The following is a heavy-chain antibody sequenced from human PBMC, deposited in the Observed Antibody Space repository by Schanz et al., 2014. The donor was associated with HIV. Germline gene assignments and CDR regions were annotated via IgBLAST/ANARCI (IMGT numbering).Heavy chain of an antibody. CDR1: GYTFNTYD. Sequence: QVQLVQSGAEVREPGASVKVSCKTSGYTFNTYDINWVRQAPGQGLEWMGWMNPNRGNAGFAQKFQGRVTLTRDTSITTAYMELSSLRSEDTAVYYCARMSPSSTSYGDAFDVWGQGTMITVSS. V-gene: IGHV1-8*01. D-gene: IGHD2-2*01. CDR2: MNPNRGNA. CDR3: ARMSPSSTSYGDAFDV. J-gene: IGHJ3*01.